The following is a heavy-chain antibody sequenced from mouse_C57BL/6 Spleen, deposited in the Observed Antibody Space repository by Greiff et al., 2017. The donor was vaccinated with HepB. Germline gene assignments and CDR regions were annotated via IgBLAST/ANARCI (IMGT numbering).Heavy chain of an antibody. D-gene: IGHD2-4*01. CDR1: GYTFTDYE. V-gene: IGHV1-15*01. CDR2: IDPETGGT. J-gene: IGHJ4*01. Sequence: LVESGAELVRPGASVTLSCKASGYTFTDYEMHWVKQTPVHGLEWIGAIDPETGGTAYNQKFKGKAILTADKSSSTAYMELRSLTSEDSAVYYCTRNNYDSYYYAMDYWGQGTSVTVCS. CDR3: TRNNYDSYYYAMDY.